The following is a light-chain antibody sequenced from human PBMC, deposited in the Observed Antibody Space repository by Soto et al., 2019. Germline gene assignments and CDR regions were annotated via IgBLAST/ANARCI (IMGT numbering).Light chain of an antibody. CDR2: WAS. V-gene: IGKV4-1*01. CDR3: QQFYTPVLT. J-gene: IGKJ2*01. CDR1: QSILYSSNNKNY. Sequence: DIVMTQSPDSLAVSLGERATIHCKSSQSILYSSNNKNYLAWYQQKPGQPPKLLINWASTRESGVPDRLSGSGSGTDFTLTISSLQAEDVAVYYCQQFYTPVLTFGQGTKLQIK.